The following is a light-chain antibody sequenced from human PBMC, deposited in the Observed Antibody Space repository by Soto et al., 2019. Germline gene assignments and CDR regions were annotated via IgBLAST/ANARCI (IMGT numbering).Light chain of an antibody. J-gene: IGKJ1*01. Sequence: DIQMTQSPSTLSASVVDRVTITCRASQSVLTSLAWYQQKPGKAPKLLIYDASSLESGVPSRFSGSGSGTEFTLTISSLQPDDFATYYCQQYNSYSLTFGQGTKVDI. CDR1: QSVLTS. CDR2: DAS. CDR3: QQYNSYSLT. V-gene: IGKV1-5*01.